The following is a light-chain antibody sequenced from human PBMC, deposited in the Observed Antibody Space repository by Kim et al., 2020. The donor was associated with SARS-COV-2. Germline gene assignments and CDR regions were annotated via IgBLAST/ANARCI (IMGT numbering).Light chain of an antibody. CDR2: AAS. J-gene: IGKJ2*01. V-gene: IGKV1-9*01. CDR1: RGISNS. Sequence: DIQLTQSPSFLSASLGDRVTIICRASRGISNSLAWYQQKPGEAPNLLISAASTLQSGVPSRFGGSGSGTDFTLTITSLQPEDFATYFCQELDNYPRTFGQGTKLEI. CDR3: QELDNYPRT.